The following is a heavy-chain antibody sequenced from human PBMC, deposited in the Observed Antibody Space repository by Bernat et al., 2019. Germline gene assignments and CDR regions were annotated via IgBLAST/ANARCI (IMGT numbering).Heavy chain of an antibody. D-gene: IGHD6-13*01. J-gene: IGHJ4*02. CDR2: INSDGSST. Sequence: EVQLVESGGGLVQPGGSLRLSCAASGLTFSSHWMHWVRQAPGKGLVWVSRINSDGSSTSYADSVKGRFTISRDSAKTTLFLQMSSLRAEDTAVYYCARDQYSSTWEPFDCWGQGTLVTVSS. V-gene: IGHV3-74*01. CDR3: ARDQYSSTWEPFDC. CDR1: GLTFSSHW.